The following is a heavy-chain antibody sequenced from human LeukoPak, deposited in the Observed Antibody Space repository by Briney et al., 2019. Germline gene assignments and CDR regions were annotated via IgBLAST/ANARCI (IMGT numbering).Heavy chain of an antibody. D-gene: IGHD4-17*01. V-gene: IGHV1-69*13. CDR2: IIPIFGTA. CDR3: ARDFDSTVTTLGY. J-gene: IGHJ4*02. Sequence: SVKVSCKASGGTFSSYAISWVRQAPGQGLEWMGGIIPIFGTANYAQKFQGRVTITADESTSTAYMELSSLRSEDTAVYYCARDFDSTVTTLGYWGQGTLVTVSS. CDR1: GGTFSSYA.